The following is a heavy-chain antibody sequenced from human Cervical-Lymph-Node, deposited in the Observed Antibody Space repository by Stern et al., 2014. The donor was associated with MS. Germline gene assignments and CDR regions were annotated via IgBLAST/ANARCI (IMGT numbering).Heavy chain of an antibody. V-gene: IGHV1-46*03. J-gene: IGHJ4*02. CDR3: ARRRGSSGYYYFDY. CDR1: GYAFTSYY. D-gene: IGHD3-22*01. CDR2: INPGGDNT. Sequence: QVQLVESGPEVKKPGASVKVSCKASGYAFTSYYMHWVRQAPGQGLEWMGKINPGGDNTNYAQKFQGRVTMTRDTSTTTVYMELTSLRSDDTAVYYCARRRGSSGYYYFDYWGQGTLVTVSS.